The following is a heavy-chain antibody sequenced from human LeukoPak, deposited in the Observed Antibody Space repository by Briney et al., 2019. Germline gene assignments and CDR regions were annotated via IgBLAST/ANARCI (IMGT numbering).Heavy chain of an antibody. D-gene: IGHD6-19*01. CDR2: IYYSGST. CDR1: GGSISSYY. J-gene: IGHJ5*02. CDR3: AAEAGYSSGWYLS. Sequence: PSETLSLTCTVSGGSISSYYWSWIRQPPGKGLGWIGYIYYSGSTNYNPSLKSRVTISVDTSKNQFSLRLTSVTAADTAVYYCAAEAGYSSGWYLSWGQGTLVTVSS. V-gene: IGHV4-59*08.